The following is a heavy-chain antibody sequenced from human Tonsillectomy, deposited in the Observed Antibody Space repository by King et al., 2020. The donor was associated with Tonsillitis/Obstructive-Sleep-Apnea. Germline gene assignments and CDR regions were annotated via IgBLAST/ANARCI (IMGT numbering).Heavy chain of an antibody. CDR2: MDPSDSYT. CDR1: GYSFTSYW. Sequence: VQLVEFGVEVKKPGESLWISCKGAGYSFTSYWFSWVRQMPGKGLEWMGRMDPSDSYTNYSPSFQGHVTISAAKSISTAYQQWCSLKASDTAMYYCGGGGILSAGAPDFGGQGTLVTVSS. J-gene: IGHJ4*02. CDR3: GGGGILSAGAPDF. D-gene: IGHD6-13*01. V-gene: IGHV5-10-1*01.